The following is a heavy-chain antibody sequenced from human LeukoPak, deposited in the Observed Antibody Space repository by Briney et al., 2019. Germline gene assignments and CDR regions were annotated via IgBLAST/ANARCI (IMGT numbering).Heavy chain of an antibody. CDR2: IIPIFGTA. J-gene: IGHJ4*02. D-gene: IGHD5-12*01. V-gene: IGHV1-69*01. Sequence: GSSVKVSCKASGGTFSSYAISWVRQAPGQRLEWLGGIIPIFGTANYAQKFQGRVTITADESTSTAYMELSSLRSEDTALYYCARGPVTATIRLDYWGQGTLVTVSS. CDR3: ARGPVTATIRLDY. CDR1: GGTFSSYA.